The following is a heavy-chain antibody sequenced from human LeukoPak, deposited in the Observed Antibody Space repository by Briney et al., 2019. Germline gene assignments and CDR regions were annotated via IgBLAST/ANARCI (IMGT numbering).Heavy chain of an antibody. Sequence: SVKVSCKASGGTFTSYAISWVRQAPGQGLEWMGGIIPIFGTANYAQKFQGRVTITADESTSTAYMELSSLRSEDTAVYYCAREGVDTAMVNSAVFDYWGQGTLVTVSS. J-gene: IGHJ4*02. V-gene: IGHV1-69*13. D-gene: IGHD5-18*01. CDR1: GGTFTSYA. CDR2: IIPIFGTA. CDR3: AREGVDTAMVNSAVFDY.